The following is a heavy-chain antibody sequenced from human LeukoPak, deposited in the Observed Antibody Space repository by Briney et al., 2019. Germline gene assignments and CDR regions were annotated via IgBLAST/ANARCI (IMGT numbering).Heavy chain of an antibody. D-gene: IGHD3-22*01. CDR1: GGTFSGYY. CDR2: INHSGST. J-gene: IGHJ4*02. Sequence: SETLSLNCAVYGGTFSGYYWSWIRQPPGKGLEWIGEINHSGSTNYNPSLKSRVTISVDTSKNQFSLKLSSVTAADTAVYYCARGSWGPYDSSCASDYWGQGTLVTVSS. CDR3: ARGSWGPYDSSCASDY. V-gene: IGHV4-34*01.